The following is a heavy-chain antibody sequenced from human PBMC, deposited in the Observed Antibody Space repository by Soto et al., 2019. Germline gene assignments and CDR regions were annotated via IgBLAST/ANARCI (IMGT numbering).Heavy chain of an antibody. CDR1: GYTFSGYY. CDR3: ARDPIGGGTPYYCDF. D-gene: IGHD3-10*01. V-gene: IGHV1-2*07. Sequence: ASVKVSCKASGYTFSGYYMHWLRQAPGQGPECLGWINTDTGGTDSAHKFQGRVTMTRDTSISTAYLELSSLRSDDTAVYDCARDPIGGGTPYYCDFWGQGTLVTVSS. CDR2: INTDTGGT. J-gene: IGHJ4*02.